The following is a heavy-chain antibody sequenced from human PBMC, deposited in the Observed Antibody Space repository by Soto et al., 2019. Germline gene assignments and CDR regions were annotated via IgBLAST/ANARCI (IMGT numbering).Heavy chain of an antibody. CDR1: GFTFSSFA. CDR3: ARGEPFSGSSAHFDY. V-gene: IGHV3-30-3*01. Sequence: QVQLVESGGGVVQPGKSLRLSCAASGFTFSSFAIHWVRQAPGKGLEWVAVISYDGSNKYSADSVKGRLTISRDNSKNTLYLQMNSLRAEDTAAYYCARGEPFSGSSAHFDYWGQGTLVTVSS. CDR2: ISYDGSNK. D-gene: IGHD1-26*01. J-gene: IGHJ4*02.